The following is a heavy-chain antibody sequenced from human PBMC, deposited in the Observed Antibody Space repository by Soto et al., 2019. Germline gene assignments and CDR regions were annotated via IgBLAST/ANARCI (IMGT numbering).Heavy chain of an antibody. D-gene: IGHD4-4*01. V-gene: IGHV5-51*01. CDR3: ARRGWTVTTSSVDY. Sequence: PGESPKISCKGSGYSFTSYWIGWVRHMPGKGLEWMGIIYPGDSDTRYSPSFQGQVTISADKSISTAHLQWSSLKASDTAMYYCARRGWTVTTSSVDYWGQGTLVTVSS. J-gene: IGHJ4*02. CDR1: GYSFTSYW. CDR2: IYPGDSDT.